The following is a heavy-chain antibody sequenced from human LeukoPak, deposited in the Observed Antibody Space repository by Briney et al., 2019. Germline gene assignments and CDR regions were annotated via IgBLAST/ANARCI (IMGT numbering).Heavy chain of an antibody. CDR2: ISWNSGSI. V-gene: IGHV3-9*01. J-gene: IGHJ4*02. CDR1: GFTFDDYA. D-gene: IGHD4-17*01. CDR3: AKAKVSTSYGDFLFDY. Sequence: TGGSLRLSCAASGFTFDDYAMHWVRQAPGKGLEWVSGISWNSGSIGYADSVKGRFTISRDNAKNSLYLQMNSLRAEDTALYYCAKAKVSTSYGDFLFDYWGQGTLVTVSS.